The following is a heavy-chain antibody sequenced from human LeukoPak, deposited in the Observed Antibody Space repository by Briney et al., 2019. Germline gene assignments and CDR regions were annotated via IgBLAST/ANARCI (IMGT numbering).Heavy chain of an antibody. CDR2: ISGSGGST. J-gene: IGHJ6*03. CDR1: GFTFSSYA. Sequence: GGSLRLSCAASGFTFSSYAMSWVRQAPGKGLEWVSAISGSGGSTYYADSVKGRFTISRDNSKNTLYLQMNSLRAEDTAVYYCAKDGSLYYYYYYMDVWGKGTTVTVCS. D-gene: IGHD1-26*01. V-gene: IGHV3-23*01. CDR3: AKDGSLYYYYYYMDV.